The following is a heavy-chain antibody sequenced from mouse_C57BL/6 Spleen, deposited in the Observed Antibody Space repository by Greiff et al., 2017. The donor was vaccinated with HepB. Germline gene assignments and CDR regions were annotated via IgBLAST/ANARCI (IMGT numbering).Heavy chain of an antibody. J-gene: IGHJ2*01. V-gene: IGHV1-59*01. CDR3: ARRDGRSY. CDR2: IDPSDSYT. Sequence: QVQLQQPGAELVRPGTSVKLSCKASGYTFTSYWMHWVKQRPGQGLEWIGVIDPSDSYTNYNQKFKGKATLTVDTSSSTAYMQLSSLTSEDSAVYYCARRDGRSYWGQGTTLPVSS. CDR1: GYTFTSYW. D-gene: IGHD2-3*01.